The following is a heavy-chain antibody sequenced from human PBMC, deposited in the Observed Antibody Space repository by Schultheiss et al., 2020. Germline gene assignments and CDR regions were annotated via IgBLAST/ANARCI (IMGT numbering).Heavy chain of an antibody. D-gene: IGHD6-13*01. CDR1: GFTFSSYA. V-gene: IGHV3-64D*06. CDR2: ISSNGGST. J-gene: IGHJ6*02. CDR3: VKDQTSSSWFGGYYGMDV. Sequence: WGSLRLSCAASGFTFSSYAMHWVRQAPGKGLEYVSAISSNGGSTYYADSVKGRFTISRDNSKNTLYLQMSSLRAEDTAVYYCVKDQTSSSWFGGYYGMDVWGQGTTVTVSS.